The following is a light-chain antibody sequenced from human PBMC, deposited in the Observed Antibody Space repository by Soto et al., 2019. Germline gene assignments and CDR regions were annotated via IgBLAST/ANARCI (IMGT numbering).Light chain of an antibody. J-gene: IGKJ4*01. Sequence: DIQMTQYPSSLSASVGDRVTITCRASQSIDRYLNWYQPRPGTAPKLLISGASSLRSGAPSRFSGSGSGTDFTLTINSLQPEDFATYYCQQGSRTLTFGGGTKVDIK. CDR3: QQGSRTLT. CDR1: QSIDRY. CDR2: GAS. V-gene: IGKV1-39*01.